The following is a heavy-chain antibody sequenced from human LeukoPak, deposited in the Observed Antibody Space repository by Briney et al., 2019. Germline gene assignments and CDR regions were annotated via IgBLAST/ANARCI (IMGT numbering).Heavy chain of an antibody. Sequence: GESLQISFKGSGYRFTSYWIGWVRQMPGKGVGWMGIIYPGDSDTRYSPSFQGQVTISADKSISTAYLQWSSLKASDTAMYYCARHAPMVRGVIRYFDYWGQGTLVTVSS. CDR1: GYRFTSYW. D-gene: IGHD3-10*01. CDR3: ARHAPMVRGVIRYFDY. V-gene: IGHV5-51*01. CDR2: IYPGDSDT. J-gene: IGHJ4*02.